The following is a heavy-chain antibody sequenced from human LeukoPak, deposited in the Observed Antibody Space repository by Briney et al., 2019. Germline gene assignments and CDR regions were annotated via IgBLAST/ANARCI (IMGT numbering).Heavy chain of an antibody. CDR1: GFTFSGYW. CDR2: IKQDGYEK. CDR3: ARDKIVGPTTLDY. V-gene: IGHV3-7*01. Sequence: GGSLRLSCAASGFTFSGYWMSWVRQTPEEGLEWVANIKQDGYEKYYVDSVKGRFTISRDNAKNSLYLQMNSLRADDTAIYYCARDKIVGPTTLDYWGQGTLVTVSS. J-gene: IGHJ4*02. D-gene: IGHD1-26*01.